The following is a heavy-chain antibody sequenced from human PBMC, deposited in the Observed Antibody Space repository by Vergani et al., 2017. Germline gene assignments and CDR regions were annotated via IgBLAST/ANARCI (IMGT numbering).Heavy chain of an antibody. CDR2: INPSSGGT. J-gene: IGHJ6*03. CDR1: GYTLTGFY. CDR3: ASWGYYSSTSCDNPYYDTDI. V-gene: IGHV1-2*02. Sequence: QVQLVQSGAEVKKPGASVKVSCKASGYTLTGFYMHWVRQATGQGREWMGWINPSSGGTNYAQKFQGRVTMTRDTSINTAYMDMSRLSSDDTAVYYWASWGYYSSTSCDNPYYDTDIWGKGTAVTVSS. D-gene: IGHD2-2*02.